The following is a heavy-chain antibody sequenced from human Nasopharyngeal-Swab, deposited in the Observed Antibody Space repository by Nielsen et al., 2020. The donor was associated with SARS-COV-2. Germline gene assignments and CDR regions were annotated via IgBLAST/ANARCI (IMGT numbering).Heavy chain of an antibody. V-gene: IGHV3-11*04. D-gene: IGHD3-10*01. CDR2: ISSSGSTI. CDR1: GFTFSDYY. Sequence: GGSLRLSCAASGFTFSDYYMSWIRQAPGKGLEWVSYISSSGSTIYYADSVKGRFTISRYNAKNSLYLQMNSLRAEDTAVYYCASLLWFGELPSGYYYYGMDVWGQGTTVTVSS. J-gene: IGHJ6*02. CDR3: ASLLWFGELPSGYYYYGMDV.